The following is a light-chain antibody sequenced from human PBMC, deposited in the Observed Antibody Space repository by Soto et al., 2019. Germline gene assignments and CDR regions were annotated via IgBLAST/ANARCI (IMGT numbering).Light chain of an antibody. CDR2: DVS. CDR1: SSDVGAYNY. Sequence: QSALTQPASMSGSPGQSITVSCTGTSSDVGAYNYVSWYQQHPGEAPKLMIYDVSNRPSGVSNRFSGSKSGNTASLTISGLQAEDEADYYCTSYTSSSALYVFGTGTKVTVL. J-gene: IGLJ1*01. V-gene: IGLV2-14*03. CDR3: TSYTSSSALYV.